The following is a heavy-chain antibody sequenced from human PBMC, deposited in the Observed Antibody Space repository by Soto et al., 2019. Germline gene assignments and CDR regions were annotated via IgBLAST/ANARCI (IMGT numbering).Heavy chain of an antibody. CDR3: AKDSTVRGVLYYFDY. D-gene: IGHD3-10*01. Sequence: PVGSLRLSCAASGFTFSSYAMSWVRQAPGKGLEWVSAISGSGGSTYYADSVKGRFTISRDNSKNTLYLQMNSLRAEDTAVYYCAKDSTVRGVLYYFDYWGQGTLVTVSS. V-gene: IGHV3-23*01. CDR2: ISGSGGST. J-gene: IGHJ4*02. CDR1: GFTFSSYA.